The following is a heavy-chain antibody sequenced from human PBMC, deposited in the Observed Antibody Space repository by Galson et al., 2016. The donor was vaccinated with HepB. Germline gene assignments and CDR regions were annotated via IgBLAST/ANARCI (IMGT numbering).Heavy chain of an antibody. Sequence: SLRLSCATSGFTFDDYAMTWFRQAPGKGLEWVGVIRSKAYGEATEYAASVKDRFSIARDDSKSIAYLHMNSLKTEDSAVYYCSRVDSGSQGPLDYWGRGTLVTASS. CDR2: IRSKAYGEAT. D-gene: IGHD1-26*01. CDR3: SRVDSGSQGPLDY. CDR1: GFTFDDYA. V-gene: IGHV3-49*03. J-gene: IGHJ4*02.